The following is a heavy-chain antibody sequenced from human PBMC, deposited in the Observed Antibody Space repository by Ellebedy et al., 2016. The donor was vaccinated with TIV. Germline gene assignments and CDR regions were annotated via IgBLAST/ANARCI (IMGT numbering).Heavy chain of an antibody. V-gene: IGHV1-69*10. D-gene: IGHD5-18*01. CDR2: IIPILGIA. Sequence: ASVKVSCKASGGTFSSYAISWVRQAPGQGLEWMGGIIPILGIANYAQKFQGRVTITADKSTSTAYMELSSLRSEDTAVYYCASVDTAMVIYWGQGTLVTVSS. J-gene: IGHJ4*02. CDR1: GGTFSSYA. CDR3: ASVDTAMVIY.